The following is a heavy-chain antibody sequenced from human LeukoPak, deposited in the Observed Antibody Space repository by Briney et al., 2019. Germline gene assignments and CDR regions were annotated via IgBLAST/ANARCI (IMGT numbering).Heavy chain of an antibody. J-gene: IGHJ4*02. CDR3: ARVGSEYDFWSGYLDY. CDR1: GFTFRNYW. CDR2: INEGGNEK. V-gene: IGHV3-7*01. Sequence: PGGSLRLSCAASGFTFRNYWMSWVRQVPGKGLEWVVNINEGGNEKNYVDSVKGRFTISRDNSKNTLYLQMNSLRAEDTAVYYCARVGSEYDFWSGYLDYWGQGTLVIVSS. D-gene: IGHD3-3*01.